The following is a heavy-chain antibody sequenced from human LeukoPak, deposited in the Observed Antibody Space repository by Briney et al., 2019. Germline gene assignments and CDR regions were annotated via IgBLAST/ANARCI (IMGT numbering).Heavy chain of an antibody. CDR2: IHYSGST. CDR1: GGPISRYY. Sequence: PSETLSLTCTGSGGPISRYYWSWIRQPPGKGLEGIGDIHYSGSTNYNPSLKSRVTISVDTSKNQFSLKLSSVTAADTAVYYCARSVEGYCSGGSCYSYYYYMDVWGKGTTVTVSS. CDR3: ARSVEGYCSGGSCYSYYYYMDV. D-gene: IGHD2-15*01. J-gene: IGHJ6*03. V-gene: IGHV4-59*01.